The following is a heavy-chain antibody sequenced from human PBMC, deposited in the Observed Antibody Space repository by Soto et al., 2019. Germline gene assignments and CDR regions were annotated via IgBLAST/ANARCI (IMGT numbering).Heavy chain of an antibody. Sequence: GGSLRLSCATSGFTIDDYGMGWVRQVPGKAPEWVAVISYDGVKNYYADSVKGRFTISRDNAKNTLYLQMNSLRIEDTAVYYCAGGWYWLDYWGQGTLVTVSS. V-gene: IGHV3-30*03. D-gene: IGHD6-13*01. CDR3: AGGWYWLDY. J-gene: IGHJ4*02. CDR1: GFTIDDYG. CDR2: ISYDGVKN.